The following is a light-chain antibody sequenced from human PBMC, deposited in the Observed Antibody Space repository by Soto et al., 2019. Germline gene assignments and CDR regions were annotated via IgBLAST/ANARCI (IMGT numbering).Light chain of an antibody. CDR1: SSDVGRYTY. V-gene: IGLV2-14*01. Sequence: LTQPASVSGSPGQSITISCAGTSSDVGRYTYVSWYQQHPGKAPKLIIYDVYNRPSGVSNRFSGSKSGNTASLTISGLQAEDEADYYCTSYTSTSTPYVFGGGTKVTVL. J-gene: IGLJ1*01. CDR3: TSYTSTSTPYV. CDR2: DVY.